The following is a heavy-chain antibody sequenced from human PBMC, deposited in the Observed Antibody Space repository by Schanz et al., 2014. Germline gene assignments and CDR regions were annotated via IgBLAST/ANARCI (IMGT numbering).Heavy chain of an antibody. J-gene: IGHJ6*02. Sequence: VRVVESGGGVVQPGRSLRLSCAASGFTFNSYGMHWVRQAPGTGLEWVAVISYDGTNKYYADSVKGRFTISRDNSKNTLYLQMNSLRVEDTAVYYCARYGFRKFGVVYGLAVWGQGTTVTVS. CDR3: ARYGFRKFGVVYGLAV. D-gene: IGHD3-3*01. CDR2: ISYDGTNK. V-gene: IGHV3-30*19. CDR1: GFTFNSYG.